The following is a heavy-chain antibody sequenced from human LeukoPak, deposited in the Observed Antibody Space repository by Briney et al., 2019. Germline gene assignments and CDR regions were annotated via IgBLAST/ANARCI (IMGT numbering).Heavy chain of an antibody. V-gene: IGHV3-30*18. Sequence: GRSLRLSCAASGFTFRDYGMHWVRQAPGKGLEWVAIISYDGSKTYYAGSVKGRFTISRDNSKRTLYLQVNSLRAEDTAVYYCAKDSRLLRGVFLFYYYGLDVWGQGTTVTVSS. CDR1: GFTFRDYG. D-gene: IGHD3-10*01. CDR2: ISYDGSKT. CDR3: AKDSRLLRGVFLFYYYGLDV. J-gene: IGHJ6*02.